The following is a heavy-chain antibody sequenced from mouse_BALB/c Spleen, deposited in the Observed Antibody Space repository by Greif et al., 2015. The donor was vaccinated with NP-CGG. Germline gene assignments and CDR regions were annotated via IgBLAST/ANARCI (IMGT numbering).Heavy chain of an antibody. V-gene: IGHV1-62-2*01. CDR1: GYTFTEYI. CDR3: ARHEEADGNYAWFAY. Sequence: VQLQQSGAGLVKPGASVKLSCKASGYTFTEYIIHWVKQRSGQGPEWIGWFYPGSGSIKYNEKFKDKATLTADKSSSTVYMELSRLTSEDSAVYFCARHEEADGNYAWFAYWGQGTLVTVSA. CDR2: FYPGSGSI. J-gene: IGHJ3*01. D-gene: IGHD2-1*01.